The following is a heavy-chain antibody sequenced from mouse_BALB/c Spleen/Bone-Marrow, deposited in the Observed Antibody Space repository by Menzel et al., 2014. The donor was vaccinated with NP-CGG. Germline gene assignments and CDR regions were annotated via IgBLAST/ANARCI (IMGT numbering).Heavy chain of an antibody. D-gene: IGHD1-1*01. CDR1: GFTFSSYA. CDR3: ARQLLRYYFDY. V-gene: IGHV5-9-3*01. Sequence: EVQGVESGGGLVKPGGSLKLSCAASGFTFSSYAMSWVRQTPEKRLEWVATISSGGSYTYYPGSVKGRFTISRDNAKNTLYLQMSSLRSEDAAMYYCARQLLRYYFDYWGQGTTLTVSS. J-gene: IGHJ2*01. CDR2: ISSGGSYT.